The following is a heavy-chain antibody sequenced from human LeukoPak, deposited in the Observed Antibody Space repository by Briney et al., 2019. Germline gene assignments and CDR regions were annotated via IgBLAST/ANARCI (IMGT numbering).Heavy chain of an antibody. CDR2: IYYSGST. D-gene: IGHD3-10*01. V-gene: IGHV4-59*01. CDR3: ARSDSGSYYSPPYYYYGMDV. CDR1: GGSISSYY. Sequence: PSETLSLTCTVSGGSISSYYWSWIRQPPGKGLEWIGYIYYSGSTNYNPSLKRRVTISVDTSKNQFSLKLSSVTAADTAVYYCARSDSGSYYSPPYYYYGMDVWGKGTTVTVSS. J-gene: IGHJ6*04.